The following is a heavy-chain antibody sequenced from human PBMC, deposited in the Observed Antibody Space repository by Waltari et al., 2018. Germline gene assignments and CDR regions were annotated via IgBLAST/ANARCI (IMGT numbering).Heavy chain of an antibody. CDR2: IYSGGST. D-gene: IGHD3-10*01. CDR3: AKVLTTFTRYYFDY. J-gene: IGHJ4*02. V-gene: IGHV3-23*03. CDR1: GFTFSSYA. Sequence: EVQLLESGGGLVQPGGSLRLSCAASGFTFSSYAMIWFRQAPGKGLEWVSVIYSGGSTYYADSVKGRFTISRDNSKNTLYLQMNSLRAEDTAVYYCAKVLTTFTRYYFDYWGQGTLVTVSS.